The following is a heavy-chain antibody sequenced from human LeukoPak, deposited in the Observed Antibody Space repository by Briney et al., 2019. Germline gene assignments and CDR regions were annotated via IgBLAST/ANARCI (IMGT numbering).Heavy chain of an antibody. CDR1: VDSISSYY. D-gene: IGHD4/OR15-4a*01. CDR3: ARGRADRGFYYYYVDV. J-gene: IGHJ6*03. V-gene: IGHV4-59*01. CDR2: MSYSGTT. Sequence: SETLSLTCTVSVDSISSYYWSWFRQSPGMGLQWIGYMSYSGTTNYNPSLKSRVTISEDTPKKRFSLNLNSVTAADTAMYYCARGRADRGFYYYYVDVWGKGSAVTVSS.